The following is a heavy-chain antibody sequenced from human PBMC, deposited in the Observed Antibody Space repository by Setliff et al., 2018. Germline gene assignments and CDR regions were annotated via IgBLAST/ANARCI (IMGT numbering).Heavy chain of an antibody. Sequence: ASVKVSCKASGYTFSNYDINWVRQATGQGLELMGWLNPNGGNTAYAQKFQGRITMTRNTSISTAYMELSSLRSEDTAVYYCARGAPGRYCSGGSCSYFDYWGQGILVTVSS. CDR2: LNPNGGNT. J-gene: IGHJ4*02. CDR1: GYTFSNYD. CDR3: ARGAPGRYCSGGSCSYFDY. D-gene: IGHD2-15*01. V-gene: IGHV1-8*02.